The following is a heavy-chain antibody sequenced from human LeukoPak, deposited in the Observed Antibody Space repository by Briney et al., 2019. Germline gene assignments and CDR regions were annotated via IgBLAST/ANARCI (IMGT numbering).Heavy chain of an antibody. J-gene: IGHJ6*02. CDR2: ISYDGSNK. D-gene: IGHD6-19*01. CDR3: ARDIAVAGPIYYYYYGMDV. Sequence: SGGSLRLSCAASGFTFSSYAMHWVRQAPGKGLEWVAVISYDGSNKYYADSVKGRFTISRDNSKNTLYLQMNSLRAEDTAVYYCARDIAVAGPIYYYYYGMDVWGQGTTVTVSS. CDR1: GFTFSSYA. V-gene: IGHV3-30-3*01.